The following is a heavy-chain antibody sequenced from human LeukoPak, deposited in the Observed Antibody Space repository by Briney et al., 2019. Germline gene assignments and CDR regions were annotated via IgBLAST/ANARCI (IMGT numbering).Heavy chain of an antibody. CDR2: ISGSGGST. Sequence: GGSLRLSCAASGFTFSSYAMSWVRQAPGKGLEWVSAISGSGGSTYYADSVKGRFTISRDNSKNTLHLQMNSLRAEDTAVYYCAKATARYCSSTSCYYYYYYYMDVWGKGTTVTVSS. J-gene: IGHJ6*03. D-gene: IGHD2-2*01. V-gene: IGHV3-23*01. CDR1: GFTFSSYA. CDR3: AKATARYCSSTSCYYYYYYYMDV.